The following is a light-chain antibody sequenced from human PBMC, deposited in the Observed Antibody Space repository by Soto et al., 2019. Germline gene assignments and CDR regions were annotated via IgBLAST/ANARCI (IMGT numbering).Light chain of an antibody. CDR2: TVS. CDR1: QSLLDSDDGNTY. V-gene: IGKV2-40*01. J-gene: IGKJ1*01. Sequence: DIVVTQTPLSLPVTPGEPASISCGSSQSLLDSDDGNTYLDWYLQKPGQSPQLLIYTVSYRASGVPDRFSGSGSGTDFTLKISRVEAEDVGVYYCMQGTHWPRTLGQGTKVDIK. CDR3: MQGTHWPRT.